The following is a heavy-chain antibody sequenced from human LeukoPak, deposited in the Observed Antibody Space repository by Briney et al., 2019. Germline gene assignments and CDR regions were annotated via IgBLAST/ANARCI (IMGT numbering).Heavy chain of an antibody. V-gene: IGHV5-51*01. J-gene: IGHJ3*02. CDR3: TRSPRDGYHDAFDI. CDR2: IYPGDSET. Sequence: PGESLKISCKGSGYTFTTYWIAWVPQMPGEGLGWMGIIYPGDSETRYSPSFQGQVTISADKSITTAYLRWGSLKASDTAMYYCTRSPRDGYHDAFDIWGQGTMVTVFS. D-gene: IGHD5-24*01. CDR1: GYTFTTYW.